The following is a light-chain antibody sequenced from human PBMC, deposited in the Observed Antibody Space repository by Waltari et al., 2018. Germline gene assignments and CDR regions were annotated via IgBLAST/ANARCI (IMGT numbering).Light chain of an antibody. V-gene: IGKV1-39*01. CDR1: QSISSY. CDR2: AAS. J-gene: IGKJ4*01. CDR3: QQSYSTPQVT. Sequence: DIQMTQSPSSLSASVGDRVTITCRASQSISSYLNWYQQKPGKAPKLLIYAASSLQSGVPSRFSGSGSGTDFTLTISGLHPEDFATYYCQQSYSTPQVTFGGGTRVEIK.